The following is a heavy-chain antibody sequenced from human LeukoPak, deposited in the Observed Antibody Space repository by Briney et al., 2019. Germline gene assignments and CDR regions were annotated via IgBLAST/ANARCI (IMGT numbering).Heavy chain of an antibody. Sequence: PGGSLRLSCAASGFTFSSYAMSWVRQPPGKGLEWIGEIYHSGSTNYNPSLKSRVTISVDKSKNQFSLKLSSVTAADTAVYYCARGPTGVFLYYYYGMDVWGQGTTVTVSS. CDR1: GFTFSSYAM. J-gene: IGHJ6*02. V-gene: IGHV4-4*02. CDR2: IYHSGST. CDR3: ARGPTGVFLYYYYGMDV. D-gene: IGHD7-27*01.